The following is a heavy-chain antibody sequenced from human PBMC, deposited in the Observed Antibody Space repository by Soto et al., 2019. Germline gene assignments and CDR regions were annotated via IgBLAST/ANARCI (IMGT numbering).Heavy chain of an antibody. CDR1: GFTFSSYA. V-gene: IGHV3-30-3*01. J-gene: IGHJ6*02. CDR3: ARGGIAAAGSYYYGMDV. Sequence: QVPLVESGGGVVQPGRSLRLSGGASGFTFSSYAMHWVRQAPGKGLEWVAVISYDGSNKYYADSVKGRFTISRDNSKNTLYLHMNSLRADDTAVYYCARGGIAAAGSYYYGMDVWGQGTTVTVSS. D-gene: IGHD6-13*01. CDR2: ISYDGSNK.